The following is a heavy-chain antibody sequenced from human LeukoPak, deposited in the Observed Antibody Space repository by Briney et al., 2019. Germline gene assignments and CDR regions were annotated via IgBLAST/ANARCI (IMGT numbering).Heavy chain of an antibody. Sequence: GKSLKISCKGPEYDFANYWIGWVRQPPGRGLEWMGIAHPATSIIHYGPSFQGQVTISFDRSLSTAYLQWTSLKASDSGMYFCARRKFYDTYLDPWGRGTLVTVSS. CDR3: ARRKFYDTYLDP. J-gene: IGHJ5*02. CDR1: EYDFANYW. CDR2: AHPATSII. D-gene: IGHD2/OR15-2a*01. V-gene: IGHV5-51*01.